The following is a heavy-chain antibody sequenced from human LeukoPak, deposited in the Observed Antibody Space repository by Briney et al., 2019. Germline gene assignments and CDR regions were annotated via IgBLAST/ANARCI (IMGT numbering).Heavy chain of an antibody. Sequence: PSEALSPTCTVSGGSISSSRYYWGSIRQPPGKGREWTGSFYYSRSTYYNPALKSRASLSVDPNNTQFSLKLSSVTAADTAVYYCARQESYYDFWSGYSYYFDYWGQGTLVTVSS. D-gene: IGHD3-3*01. V-gene: IGHV4-39*01. CDR3: ARQESYYDFWSGYSYYFDY. J-gene: IGHJ4*02. CDR2: FYYSRST. CDR1: GGSISSSRYY.